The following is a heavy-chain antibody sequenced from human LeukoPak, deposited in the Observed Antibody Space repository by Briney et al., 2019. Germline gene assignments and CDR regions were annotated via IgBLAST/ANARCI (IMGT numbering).Heavy chain of an antibody. J-gene: IGHJ3*02. CDR3: ARPLDGYNYRSPIDAFDI. D-gene: IGHD5-24*01. CDR1: GGSFTGHY. Sequence: SETLSLTCDVYGGSFTGHYWSWIRQPPGRGLEWIGEINHSGSTNYNPSLKSRVTISVDTSKNQFSLNLSSVTAADTAVYYCARPLDGYNYRSPIDAFDIWGQGTMVTVSS. CDR2: INHSGST. V-gene: IGHV4-34*01.